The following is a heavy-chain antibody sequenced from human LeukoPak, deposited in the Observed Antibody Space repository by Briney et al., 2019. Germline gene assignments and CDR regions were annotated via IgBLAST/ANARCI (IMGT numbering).Heavy chain of an antibody. D-gene: IGHD3-22*01. CDR3: ARGKRYYYDSSGYYRELDY. V-gene: IGHV4-59*01. J-gene: IGHJ4*02. Sequence: SETLPLTCTVSGGSISSYYWSWIRQPPGKGLEWIGYIYYSGSTNYNPSLKSRVTISVDTSKNQFSLKLSSVTAADTAVYYCARGKRYYYDSSGYYRELDYWGQGTLVTVSS. CDR1: GGSISSYY. CDR2: IYYSGST.